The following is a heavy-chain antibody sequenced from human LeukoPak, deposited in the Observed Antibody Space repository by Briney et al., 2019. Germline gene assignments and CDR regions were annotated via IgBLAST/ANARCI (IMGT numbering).Heavy chain of an antibody. J-gene: IGHJ4*02. V-gene: IGHV3-7*05. Sequence: GGSLRLSCAASGLTFSSYWMSWVRQAPGKGLEWVANIKQDGSEKYYVDSVKGRFTISRDNARNSLYLQMNSLRAEDTAVYYCARGGYSSSWYAYWGQGTLVTVSS. D-gene: IGHD6-13*01. CDR1: GLTFSSYW. CDR2: IKQDGSEK. CDR3: ARGGYSSSWYAY.